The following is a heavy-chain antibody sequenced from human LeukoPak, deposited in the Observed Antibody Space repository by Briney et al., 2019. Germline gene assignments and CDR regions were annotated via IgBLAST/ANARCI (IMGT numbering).Heavy chain of an antibody. Sequence: GGSLRLSCAASGFTVSSNDMSWVRQAPGKGLEWVANIKQDGSEKNYVESVKGRFTISRDNAKNSLYLQTNSLRAEDTAVYYCARAGQEWFGELGFDQWGQGTLVIVSS. J-gene: IGHJ4*02. D-gene: IGHD3-10*01. CDR1: GFTVSSND. CDR2: IKQDGSEK. CDR3: ARAGQEWFGELGFDQ. V-gene: IGHV3-7*01.